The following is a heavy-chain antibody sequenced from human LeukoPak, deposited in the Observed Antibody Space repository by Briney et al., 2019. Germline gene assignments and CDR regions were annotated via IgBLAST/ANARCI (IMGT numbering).Heavy chain of an antibody. V-gene: IGHV3-23*01. D-gene: IGHD5-12*01. Sequence: GGSLRLSCAASGFTFSNYAMSWVRQAPGRGPEWVSAISSSGDRTYYADSVKGRFTISRDNSKNTLYLQMNSLRAEDTAVYYCARGGGYSGYWGQGTLVTVSS. CDR3: ARGGGYSGY. CDR2: ISSSGDRT. CDR1: GFTFSNYA. J-gene: IGHJ4*02.